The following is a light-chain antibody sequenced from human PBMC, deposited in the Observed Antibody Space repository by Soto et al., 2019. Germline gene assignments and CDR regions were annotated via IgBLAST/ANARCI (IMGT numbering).Light chain of an antibody. Sequence: QSPAALSVSPGEGATLPCRASQGIGDTLAWYQHKPGQTPRLLIYDTSNRAAGIPARFSGSGSGTDFTLTISSLEPEDFAVYYCQQYGSSLITFGQGTRLEIK. CDR2: DTS. V-gene: IGKV3D-11*03. CDR1: QGIGDT. J-gene: IGKJ5*01. CDR3: QQYGSSLIT.